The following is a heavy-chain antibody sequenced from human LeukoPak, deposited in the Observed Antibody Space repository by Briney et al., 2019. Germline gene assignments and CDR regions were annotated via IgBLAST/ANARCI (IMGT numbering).Heavy chain of an antibody. V-gene: IGHV1-46*01. CDR2: INPSGGST. CDR3: ARGGLAVAGTPWFDP. CDR1: GYTFTSYY. Sequence: ASVKVSCKASGYTFTSYYMHWVRQAPGQGLEWMGIINPSGGSTSYAQKFQGRVTMTRDTSTSTVYMELSSLRSEDTAVYYCARGGLAVAGTPWFDPWGQGTLVTVSS. J-gene: IGHJ5*02. D-gene: IGHD6-19*01.